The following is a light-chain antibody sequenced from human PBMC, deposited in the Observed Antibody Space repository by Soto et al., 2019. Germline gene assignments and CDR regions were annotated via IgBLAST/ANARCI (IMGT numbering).Light chain of an antibody. Sequence: EIVMTQSPLSLPVTPGEPASISCRSSQSLLHSNGYDSLDWYLQKPGQSPQLLIYLGSNRASGVTARFSGSGSGTDFTLKISRVEAGDVGVYYCMQALQSPPTFGQGTKVEIK. CDR3: MQALQSPPT. CDR2: LGS. V-gene: IGKV2-28*01. CDR1: QSLLHSNGYDS. J-gene: IGKJ1*01.